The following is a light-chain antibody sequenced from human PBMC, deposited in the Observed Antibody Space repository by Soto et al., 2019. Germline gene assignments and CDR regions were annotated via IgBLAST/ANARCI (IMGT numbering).Light chain of an antibody. Sequence: DIQLTQSPSWLCPSLGGSVTMACRASQVISTSLAWYQVKPGKAPKLLIYAASTLESGVPSRFSATVSGTEFSLTITSLQPEDFATYYCQQLFDSPITFGQGTRLEI. CDR1: QVISTS. CDR2: AAS. CDR3: QQLFDSPIT. J-gene: IGKJ5*01. V-gene: IGKV1-9*01.